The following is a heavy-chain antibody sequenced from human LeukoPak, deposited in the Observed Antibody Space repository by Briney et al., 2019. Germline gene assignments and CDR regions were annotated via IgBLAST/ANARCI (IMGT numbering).Heavy chain of an antibody. V-gene: IGHV4-59*01. D-gene: IGHD6-19*01. CDR2: IYYSGST. Sequence: PSETLSLTCTVSGGSISSYYWSWIRQPPGKGLEWIGYIYYSGSTNYNSSLKSRVTISVDTSKNQFSLKLSSVTAADTAVYYCARDFFSSGWGDDAFDIWGQGTMVTVSS. CDR3: ARDFFSSGWGDDAFDI. CDR1: GGSISSYY. J-gene: IGHJ3*02.